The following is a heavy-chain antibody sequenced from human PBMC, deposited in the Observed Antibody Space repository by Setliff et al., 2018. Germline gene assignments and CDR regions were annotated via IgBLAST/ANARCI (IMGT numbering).Heavy chain of an antibody. J-gene: IGHJ4*02. Sequence: TLSLTCALSGGSITDRNWWSWIRQPPGKALEWLARIDWDDDKSYSTSLKTRLTISRDIPKNQVVLRLTNMDPVDTATYYCAHLYYYDSSGPFDYWGQGTLVTVSS. CDR2: IDWDDDK. V-gene: IGHV2-70*12. CDR1: GGSITDRNW. CDR3: AHLYYYDSSGPFDY. D-gene: IGHD3-22*01.